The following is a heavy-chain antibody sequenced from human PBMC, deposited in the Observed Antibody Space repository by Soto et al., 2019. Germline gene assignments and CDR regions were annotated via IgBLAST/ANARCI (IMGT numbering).Heavy chain of an antibody. CDR1: GFTFSSYG. CDR2: ISYDGSNK. D-gene: IGHD2-2*01. Sequence: QVQLVDSGGGVVQPGRSLRLSCAASGFTFSSYGMHWVRQAPGKGLEWVAVISYDGSNKYYADSVKGRFTISKDNSKNTMYMQMTSLRAEDTAVYYCAKGSAIVLVPAAMNYYYGMDVWGQGTTVTVSS. CDR3: AKGSAIVLVPAAMNYYYGMDV. J-gene: IGHJ6*02. V-gene: IGHV3-30*18.